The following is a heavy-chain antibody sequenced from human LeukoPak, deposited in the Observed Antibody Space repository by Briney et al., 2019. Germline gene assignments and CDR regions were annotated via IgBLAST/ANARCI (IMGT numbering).Heavy chain of an antibody. J-gene: IGHJ4*02. CDR3: ARDHRITMVRGVSYFDY. Sequence: ASVKVSCKASGYTFTSYYMHWVRQAPGQGLEWMGIINPSGGSTSYAQKFQGRVTMTRDTSTSTVYMELSSLRSEDTAVYYCARDHRITMVRGVSYFDYWGQETLVTVSS. CDR2: INPSGGST. D-gene: IGHD3-10*01. CDR1: GYTFTSYY. V-gene: IGHV1-46*03.